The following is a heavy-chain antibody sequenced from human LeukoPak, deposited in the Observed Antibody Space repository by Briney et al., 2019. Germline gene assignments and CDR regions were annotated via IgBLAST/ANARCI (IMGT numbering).Heavy chain of an antibody. CDR3: ARIIAAAGPYNWFDP. CDR1: GSSFTSYW. J-gene: IGHJ5*02. Sequence: GESLKISCKGSGSSFTSYWIGWVRQMPGKGLEWMGIIYPGDSDTRYSPSFQGQVTISADKSISTAYLQWSSLKASDTAMYYCARIIAAAGPYNWFDPWGQGTLVTVSS. V-gene: IGHV5-51*01. D-gene: IGHD6-13*01. CDR2: IYPGDSDT.